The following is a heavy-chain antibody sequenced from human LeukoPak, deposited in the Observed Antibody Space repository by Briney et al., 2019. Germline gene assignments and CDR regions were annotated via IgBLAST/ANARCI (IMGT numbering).Heavy chain of an antibody. J-gene: IGHJ6*03. Sequence: SETLSLTCTVSGGSISSYYWSWIRQPPGKGLEWIGNIYYSGSTNYNPSLKSRVTISVDTSKNQFSLKLSSVTAADTAVYYCARADYSSTWSHDYYYMDVWGKGTTVTVSS. CDR2: IYYSGST. CDR3: ARADYSSTWSHDYYYMDV. D-gene: IGHD6-13*01. CDR1: GGSISSYY. V-gene: IGHV4-59*08.